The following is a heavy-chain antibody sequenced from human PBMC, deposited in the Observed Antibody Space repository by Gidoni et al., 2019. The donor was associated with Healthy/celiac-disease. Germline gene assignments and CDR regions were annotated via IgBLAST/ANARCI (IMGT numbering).Heavy chain of an antibody. CDR2: IYTSGST. CDR3: ARDSGRPYCSSTSCYSSPYQLDI. D-gene: IGHD2-2*01. J-gene: IGHJ3*02. Sequence: QVQLQESGPGLVKPSETLSLTCTGSGGSISSYYWSWIRQPAGKGLEWIGRIYTSGSTNYNPSLKSRVTMSVDTSKNQFSLKLSSVTAADTAVYYCARDSGRPYCSSTSCYSSPYQLDIWGQGTMVTVSS. CDR1: GGSISSYY. V-gene: IGHV4-4*07.